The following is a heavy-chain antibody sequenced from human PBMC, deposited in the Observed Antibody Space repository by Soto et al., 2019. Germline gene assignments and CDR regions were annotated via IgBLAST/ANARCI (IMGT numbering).Heavy chain of an antibody. CDR3: ARHIESYYDFWSGYYTGSLDNWFDP. CDR2: IYYSGLT. V-gene: IGHV4-59*08. J-gene: IGHJ5*02. D-gene: IGHD3-3*01. CDR1: GDSISNDY. Sequence: SETLSLTCTVSGDSISNDYWSWVRQSPAMGQEWVGDIYYSGLTKYNQSLMSRVTISVDTSKNQFSLKLSSVTAADTAVYYCARHIESYYDFWSGYYTGSLDNWFDPWGQGTLVTVSS.